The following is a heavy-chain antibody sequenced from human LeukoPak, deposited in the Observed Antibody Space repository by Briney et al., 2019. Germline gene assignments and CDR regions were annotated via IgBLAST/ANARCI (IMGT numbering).Heavy chain of an antibody. D-gene: IGHD5-12*01. V-gene: IGHV4-39*07. Sequence: SETLSLTCTVSGGSISSSSYYWGWIRQPPGKGLEWIGSIYYSGSTYYNPSLKSRVTISVDTSKNQFSLKLTSVTAADTAVYYCTRDFWDDIVVVGAVWGQGTLVTVSS. CDR2: IYYSGST. J-gene: IGHJ1*01. CDR3: TRDFWDDIVVVGAV. CDR1: GGSISSSSYY.